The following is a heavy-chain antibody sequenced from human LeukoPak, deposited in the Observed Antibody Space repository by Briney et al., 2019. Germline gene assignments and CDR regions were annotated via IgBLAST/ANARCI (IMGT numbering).Heavy chain of an antibody. V-gene: IGHV3-15*01. CDR3: TTGVTYYYGSGSYYRRVVFDY. J-gene: IGHJ4*02. CDR2: IKSRTDGGTT. CDR1: GFTFSNAW. D-gene: IGHD3-10*01. Sequence: GSLRLSCAASGFTFSNAWMNWVRQTPGKGLEWVGRIKSRTDGGTTDYAAPVKGRFTISRDDSKNTLYLQMSSLKTEDTAVYYCTTGVTYYYGSGSYYRRVVFDYWGQGTLVTVSS.